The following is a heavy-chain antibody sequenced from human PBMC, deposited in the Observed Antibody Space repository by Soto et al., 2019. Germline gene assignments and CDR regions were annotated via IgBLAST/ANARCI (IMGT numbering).Heavy chain of an antibody. CDR2: IYNSGST. D-gene: IGHD6-13*01. J-gene: IGHJ6*02. CDR1: GGSISSYY. CDR3: ARDGIAAAGEDYNYGMDV. Sequence: SETLALTCTDSGGSISSYYWSWIRQPPGKGLEWIGYIYNSGSTNYNPSLKSRVTISVDTSKNQFSLKLSSVTAADTAVYYCARDGIAAAGEDYNYGMDVWGQGTTVTVSS. V-gene: IGHV4-59*01.